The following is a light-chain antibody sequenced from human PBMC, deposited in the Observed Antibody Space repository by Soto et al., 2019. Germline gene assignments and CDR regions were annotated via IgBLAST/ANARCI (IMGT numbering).Light chain of an antibody. CDR3: AAWDDSLNAVV. Sequence: QSVLTQPPSASGTPGQRVTISCSGSSSNIGTNTVNWYQQLPGTAPKLLIYSNNQRPSGVPSRFSGSTSGTSASLAISGLQSEDEADYYCAAWDDSLNAVVFGGGTKVTVL. J-gene: IGLJ2*01. CDR1: SSNIGTNT. CDR2: SNN. V-gene: IGLV1-44*01.